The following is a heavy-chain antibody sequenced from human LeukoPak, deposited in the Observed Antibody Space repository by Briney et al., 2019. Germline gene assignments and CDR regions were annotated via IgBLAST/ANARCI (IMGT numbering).Heavy chain of an antibody. CDR1: GYTFTSYY. J-gene: IGHJ3*02. CDR3: ATLTLGYCSSTSCHGSAFDI. Sequence: ASVNVSCKASGYTFTSYYMHWVRQAPGQGLEWMGIINPSGGSTSYAQKFQGRVAMTRDTSTSTAYMELSSLRSEDTAVYYCATLTLGYCSSTSCHGSAFDIWGQGTMVTVSS. CDR2: INPSGGST. V-gene: IGHV1-46*01. D-gene: IGHD2-2*01.